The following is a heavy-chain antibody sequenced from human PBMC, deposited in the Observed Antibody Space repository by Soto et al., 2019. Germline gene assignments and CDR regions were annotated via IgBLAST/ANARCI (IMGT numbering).Heavy chain of an antibody. CDR1: GGTFSSYA. V-gene: IGHV1-69*12. CDR2: IIPIFDTA. J-gene: IGHJ6*02. D-gene: IGHD2-2*01. CDR3: ARHDCISSSCYYYYYYGIDV. Sequence: QVQLVQSGAEVKKPGSSVKVSCKASGGTFSSYAISWVRQAPGQGLEWMGGIIPIFDTANYAQKFQGRVTITADESTSTAVMELSSLRSEDTAVYYCARHDCISSSCYYYYYYGIDVWGQGTTVTVSS.